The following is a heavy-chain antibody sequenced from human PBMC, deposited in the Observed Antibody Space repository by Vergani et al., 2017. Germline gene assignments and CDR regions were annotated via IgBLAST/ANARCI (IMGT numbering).Heavy chain of an antibody. V-gene: IGHV4-38-2*01. CDR1: GYSIRSGYY. CDR2: IYHSGST. J-gene: IGHJ4*02. D-gene: IGHD1-26*01. CDR3: ARRFSGSFDY. Sequence: QVQLQESGPGLVKPSETLSLTCAVSGYSIRSGYYWGWIRQPPGKGLEWIGSIYHSGSTYYHPSLTSQVTISVDTSKNQFSLRLSSVTAADTAVYYCARRFSGSFDYWGQGTLVTVSS.